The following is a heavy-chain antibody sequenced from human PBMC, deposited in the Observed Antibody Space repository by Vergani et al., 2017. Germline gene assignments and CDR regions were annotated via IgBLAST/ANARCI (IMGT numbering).Heavy chain of an antibody. CDR3: ATDLLWFGELGLDY. V-gene: IGHV1-69*04. CDR2: IIPILGIA. CDR1: GGTFSSYA. J-gene: IGHJ4*02. Sequence: QVQLVQSGAEVKKPGSSVKVSCKASGGTFSSYAISWVRQAPGQGLEWMGRIIPILGIANYAQKFQGRVTITADKSTSTAYMELSSLRSEDTAVYYCATDLLWFGELGLDYWGQGTLVTVSS. D-gene: IGHD3-10*01.